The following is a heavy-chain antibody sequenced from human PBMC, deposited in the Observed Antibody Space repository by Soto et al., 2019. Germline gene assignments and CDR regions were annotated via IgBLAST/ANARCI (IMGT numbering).Heavy chain of an antibody. CDR1: GFTFSSYA. V-gene: IGHV3-23*01. CDR2: ISGSGGTT. Sequence: EVQLLESGGGLVQPGGSLRLSCAASGFTFSSYAMSWVRQAPGKGLEWVSAISGSGGTTYYADSVKGRFTFSRDNSKNTLYLQMNSLGAEDKAVYYCAKTATGWFSAFDIWGQGTMVTVSS. CDR3: AKTATGWFSAFDI. D-gene: IGHD6-19*01. J-gene: IGHJ3*02.